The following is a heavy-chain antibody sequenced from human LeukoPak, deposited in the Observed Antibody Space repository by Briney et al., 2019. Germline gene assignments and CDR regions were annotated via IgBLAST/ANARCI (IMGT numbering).Heavy chain of an antibody. CDR1: GYTFTSYG. J-gene: IGHJ6*03. Sequence: ASVKVSCKASGYTFTSYGISWVRQAPGQGLEWMGWISAYNGNTNYAQKLQGRVTMTTDTSTSTAYMELRSLRSDDTAVYYCARELHGGYEYYYMDVWGKGTTVTISS. V-gene: IGHV1-18*01. CDR3: ARELHGGYEYYYMDV. D-gene: IGHD1-1*01. CDR2: ISAYNGNT.